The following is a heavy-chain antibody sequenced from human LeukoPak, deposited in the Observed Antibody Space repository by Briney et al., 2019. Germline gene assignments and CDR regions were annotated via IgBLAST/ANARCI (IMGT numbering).Heavy chain of an antibody. CDR3: ARGGLIRGTLNSLIAFDL. J-gene: IGHJ3*01. CDR2: INHSGST. CDR1: GGSFSGYY. D-gene: IGHD3-10*01. V-gene: IGHV4-34*01. Sequence: SETLSLTCAVYGGSFSGYYWSWIRQPPGKGLEWIGEINHSGSTNYNPSLKSRVTISVDTSKNQFSLKLSSVTAADTAVYYCARGGLIRGTLNSLIAFDLWGQGIMVTVSS.